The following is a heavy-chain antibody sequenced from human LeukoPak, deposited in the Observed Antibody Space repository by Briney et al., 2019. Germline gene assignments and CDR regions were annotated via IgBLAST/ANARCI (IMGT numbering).Heavy chain of an antibody. CDR1: GGSISSYY. Sequence: PSETLSLTCTVSGGSISSYYWSWIRQPPGKGLEWIGYIYYSGSTNYNPSLKSRVTISVDTPKNQFSLKLSPVTAADTAVYYCARVDYGDYSLPRHWGQGTLVTVSS. D-gene: IGHD4-17*01. CDR2: IYYSGST. V-gene: IGHV4-59*01. J-gene: IGHJ4*02. CDR3: ARVDYGDYSLPRH.